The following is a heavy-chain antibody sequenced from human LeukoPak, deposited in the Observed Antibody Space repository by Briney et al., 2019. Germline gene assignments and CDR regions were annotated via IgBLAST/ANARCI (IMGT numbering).Heavy chain of an antibody. CDR1: GFTFNNYA. V-gene: IGHV3-64*01. CDR3: ARGHPSHDY. Sequence: GGSLRLSCAASGFTFNNYAMHWVRQAPGKGLEYVSAISTNSASTYYANSVKGRFTISRDNSKNTLYLQMGSLTTEDMAVYYCARGHPSHDYWGQGTLVTVSS. CDR2: ISTNSAST. J-gene: IGHJ4*02.